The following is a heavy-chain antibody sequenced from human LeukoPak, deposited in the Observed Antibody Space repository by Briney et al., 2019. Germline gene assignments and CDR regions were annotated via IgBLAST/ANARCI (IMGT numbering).Heavy chain of an antibody. J-gene: IGHJ4*02. CDR3: ARQSSSWYGAFDY. CDR1: GGSVSSGSYY. CDR2: IYYSGRN. V-gene: IGHV4-61*01. Sequence: SDTLSLTCTVSGGSVSSGSYYWSWIRQPPGKGLEWIGYIYYSGRNHYNPSLKSRVTISVDTSKTQFSLMLSSVTAADTAVYYCARQSSSWYGAFDYGGQGTRVTVSS. D-gene: IGHD6-13*01.